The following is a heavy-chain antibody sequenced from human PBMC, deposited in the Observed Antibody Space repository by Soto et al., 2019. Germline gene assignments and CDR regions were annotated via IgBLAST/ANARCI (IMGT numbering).Heavy chain of an antibody. D-gene: IGHD3-22*01. V-gene: IGHV1-69*13. CDR3: ARDEVPDTYYYDSSGTKSFYI. CDR2: IIPIFGTA. Sequence: SVKVSCKASGGTFSSYAISWVRQAPGQGLEWMGGIIPIFGTANYAQKFQGRVTITADESTSTAYMELSSLRSEDTAVYYCARDEVPDTYYYDSSGTKSFYIWGQGTMVTVSS. J-gene: IGHJ3*02. CDR1: GGTFSSYA.